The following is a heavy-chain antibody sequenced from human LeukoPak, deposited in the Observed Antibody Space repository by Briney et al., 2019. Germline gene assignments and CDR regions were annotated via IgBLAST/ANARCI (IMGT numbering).Heavy chain of an antibody. V-gene: IGHV4-39*01. CDR1: GGSISSSSYS. J-gene: IGHJ4*02. Sequence: SETLSLTCTVSGGSISSSSYSWGWIRQPPGKGLEWIGSIFYSGNTYYNPSLKSRVTISVDTSKNQFSLKLSSVTAADTAVYYCARLSLDGVDYWGQGTLVTVSS. D-gene: IGHD1-1*01. CDR3: ARLSLDGVDY. CDR2: IFYSGNT.